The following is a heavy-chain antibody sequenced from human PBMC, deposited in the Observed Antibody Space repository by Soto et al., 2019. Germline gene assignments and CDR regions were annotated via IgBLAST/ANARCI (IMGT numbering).Heavy chain of an antibody. CDR1: GGSISSGAYY. V-gene: IGHV4-30-4*01. CDR2: IYYSGST. D-gene: IGHD1-26*01. CDR3: ARDGATGGGIIDY. Sequence: SETLSLTGTVSGGSISSGAYYWSWIRQPPGKGLEWIGYIYYSGSTYYNPSLKSRVTISVDTSKNQFSLKLSSVTAADTAVYYCARDGATGGGIIDYWGQGTLVTVS. J-gene: IGHJ4*02.